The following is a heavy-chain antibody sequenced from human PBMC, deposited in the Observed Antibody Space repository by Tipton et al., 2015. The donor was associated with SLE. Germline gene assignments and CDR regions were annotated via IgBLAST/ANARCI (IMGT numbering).Heavy chain of an antibody. CDR2: INHSGTT. V-gene: IGHV4-34*01. CDR1: GWSFTDYF. J-gene: IGHJ5*02. CDR3: ARRGPRTTVTPGFDP. Sequence: TLSLTCAVYGWSFTDYFWSWILQPPGKELEWIGEINHSGTTNYNPSLKGRVSISIDTSKNHFSLQLRSMTAADTSVYFCARRGPRTTVTPGFDPWGQGTLVTVSS. D-gene: IGHD4-17*01.